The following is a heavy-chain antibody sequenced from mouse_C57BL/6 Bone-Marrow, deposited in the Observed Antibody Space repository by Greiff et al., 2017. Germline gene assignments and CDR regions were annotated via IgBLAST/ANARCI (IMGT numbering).Heavy chain of an antibody. Sequence: QVQLQQSGAELVKPGASVKMSCKASGYTFTTYPLEWLKQNHGKSLAWIGNFHPYNDDTKYNEKFKGKATLTVEKSSSTVYLELSRLTSDDSAVYYCARGGNYGGYYFDYWGQGTTLTVSS. J-gene: IGHJ2*01. CDR1: GYTFTTYP. CDR3: ARGGNYGGYYFDY. CDR2: FHPYNDDT. D-gene: IGHD2-1*01. V-gene: IGHV1-47*01.